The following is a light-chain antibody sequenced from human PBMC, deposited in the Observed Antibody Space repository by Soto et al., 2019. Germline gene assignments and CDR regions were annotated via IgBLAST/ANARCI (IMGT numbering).Light chain of an antibody. CDR3: QQLNSYPIT. Sequence: IQMTRPHPSLSASVGETVTITGRASQGISTLLAWYQQKAGKAPKPLIYSASTLQSGVPSRFSGSGSGIDFTLTISSLQSEDFATYYCQQLNSYPITFGQGTRLEIK. CDR2: SAS. V-gene: IGKV1D-16*01. J-gene: IGKJ5*01. CDR1: QGISTL.